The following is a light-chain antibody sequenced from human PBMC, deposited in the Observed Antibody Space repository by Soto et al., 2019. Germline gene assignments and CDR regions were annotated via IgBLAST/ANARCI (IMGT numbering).Light chain of an antibody. CDR3: CSYAGSPRYV. CDR2: DVS. J-gene: IGLJ1*01. Sequence: QSALTQPRSVSGSPGQSVTISCTGTSSDVGGYNYVYWYQQHPGKAPKVMIYDVSERPSGVPDRFSGSKSGNTASLTISGLQAEDEPDYYCCSYAGSPRYVLGTGTKLTVL. V-gene: IGLV2-11*01. CDR1: SSDVGGYNY.